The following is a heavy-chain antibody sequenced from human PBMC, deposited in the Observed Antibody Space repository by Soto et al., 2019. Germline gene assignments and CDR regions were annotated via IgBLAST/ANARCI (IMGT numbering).Heavy chain of an antibody. V-gene: IGHV3-9*01. Sequence: EVQLVESGGGLVQPGRSLRLSCAASGFTFDDYAMHWVRQAPGKGLGWVSGISWNSGSIGYADSVKGRFTISRDNAKNSLYLQMNSLRAEDTALYYCAKDIWGIAADGNYFDYWGQGTLVTVSS. D-gene: IGHD6-13*01. CDR2: ISWNSGSI. CDR3: AKDIWGIAADGNYFDY. CDR1: GFTFDDYA. J-gene: IGHJ4*02.